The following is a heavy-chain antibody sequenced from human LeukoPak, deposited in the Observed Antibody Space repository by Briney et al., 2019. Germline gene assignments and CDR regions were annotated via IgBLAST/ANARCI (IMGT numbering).Heavy chain of an antibody. J-gene: IGHJ4*02. CDR2: IYYSGST. V-gene: IGHV4-59*12. Sequence: SETLSLTCTVSGGSISSYYWSWIRQPPGKGLEWIGYIYYSGSTNYNPSLKSRVTISVDTSKNQFSLKLSSVTAADTAVYYCARDLLIVATITGVFDYWGQGTLVTVSS. D-gene: IGHD5-12*01. CDR1: GGSISSYY. CDR3: ARDLLIVATITGVFDY.